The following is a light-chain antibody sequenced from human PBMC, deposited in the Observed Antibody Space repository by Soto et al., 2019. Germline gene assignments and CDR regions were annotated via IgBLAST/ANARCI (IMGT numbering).Light chain of an antibody. CDR3: GTWDSSLSAVV. Sequence: QSALTQPPSVSAAPGQKVTISFSGSSSNIGNNYVSWYQQLPGTAPKLLIYDTNKRPSVIPDRFSGSKSGTSATLGITGLQTGDEADYYGGTWDSSLSAVVFGGGTKLTVL. CDR1: SSNIGNNY. V-gene: IGLV1-51*01. CDR2: DTN. J-gene: IGLJ2*01.